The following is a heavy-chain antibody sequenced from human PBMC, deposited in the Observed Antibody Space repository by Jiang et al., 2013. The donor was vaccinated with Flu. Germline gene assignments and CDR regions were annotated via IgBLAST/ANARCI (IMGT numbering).Heavy chain of an antibody. D-gene: IGHD3-3*01. Sequence: NSQSISWVRQAPGQGLEGMGRIIPMVGLVNYAQKFQDRLTITADKSANTLYMELSSLRGEDTAVYYCAREYYDFWTGPVPYYYGLDVWGQGTTVTVSS. J-gene: IGHJ6*02. V-gene: IGHV1-69*04. CDR1: NSQS. CDR2: IIPMVGLV. CDR3: AREYYDFWTGPVPYYYGLDV.